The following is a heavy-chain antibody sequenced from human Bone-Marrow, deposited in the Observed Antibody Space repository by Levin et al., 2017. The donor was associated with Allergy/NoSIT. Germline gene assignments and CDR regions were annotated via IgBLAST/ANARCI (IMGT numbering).Heavy chain of an antibody. D-gene: IGHD2-21*01. V-gene: IGHV1-69*06. CDR3: ARVRLQSGAYYLEY. CDR2: IIPKLGTP. Sequence: GGSLRLSCKTSGPTFSSDAFTWVRQAPGQGLECMGGIIPKLGTPEYAQDFQGRVTISADTSTSTINLQLDSLRSDDTAVYYCARVRLQSGAYYLEYWGQGTLVTVSS. J-gene: IGHJ4*02. CDR1: GPTFSSDA.